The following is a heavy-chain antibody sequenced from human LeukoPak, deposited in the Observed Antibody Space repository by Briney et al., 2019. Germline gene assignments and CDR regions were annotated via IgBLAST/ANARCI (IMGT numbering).Heavy chain of an antibody. V-gene: IGHV3-15*01. CDR1: GFTFTDAG. CDR3: VTEYYGSYNF. Sequence: RPGGSLRLSCAASGFTFTDAGMSWLRQAPGKGLEWVGHVKSNTVGGTTEYAAPGKGRFTISRDDSKYTVYLQMNSLKTEDTALYYCVTEYYGSYNFWGQGALVTVSS. CDR2: VKSNTVGGTT. J-gene: IGHJ4*02. D-gene: IGHD1-26*01.